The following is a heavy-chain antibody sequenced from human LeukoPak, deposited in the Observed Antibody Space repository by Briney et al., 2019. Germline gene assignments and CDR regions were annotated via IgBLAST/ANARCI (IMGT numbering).Heavy chain of an antibody. V-gene: IGHV4-4*07. J-gene: IGHJ4*02. Sequence: SETLSLTCTVSGGSISSYYLSWIRQPAGKGLEWIGRIYTSGSTNYNPSLKSRVTMSVDTSKNQFSLKPSSVTAADTAVYYCARETGSGSSPFDYWRQGTLVTVSS. CDR2: IYTSGST. D-gene: IGHD3-10*01. CDR1: GGSISSYY. CDR3: ARETGSGSSPFDY.